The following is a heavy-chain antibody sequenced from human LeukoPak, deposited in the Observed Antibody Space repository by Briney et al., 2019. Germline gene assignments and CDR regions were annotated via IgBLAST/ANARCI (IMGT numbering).Heavy chain of an antibody. CDR2: IYYSGST. CDR3: ARGARAKYYDFWSGYFWFDP. V-gene: IGHV4-31*03. CDR1: GVSISSGGYY. D-gene: IGHD3-3*01. J-gene: IGHJ5*02. Sequence: SETLSLTCTVSGVSISSGGYYWSWIRQHPGKGLEWIGYIYYSGSTYYNPSLKSRVTISVDTSKNQFSLKLGSVTAADTAVYYCARGARAKYYDFWSGYFWFDPWGQGTLVTVSS.